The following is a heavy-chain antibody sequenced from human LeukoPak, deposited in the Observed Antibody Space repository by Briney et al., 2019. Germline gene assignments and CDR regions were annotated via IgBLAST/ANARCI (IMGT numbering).Heavy chain of an antibody. CDR3: ARDWYDSSGHFRSFDY. CDR2: INPNSGGT. Sequence: ASVKVSCKASGYTFTGYYMHWVRQAPGQGLEWMGWINPNSGGTNYAQKFQGRVTMTRDTSISTAYMELSRLRSDDTAVYYCARDWYDSSGHFRSFDYWGQGTLVTVSS. D-gene: IGHD3-22*01. V-gene: IGHV1-2*02. CDR1: GYTFTGYY. J-gene: IGHJ4*02.